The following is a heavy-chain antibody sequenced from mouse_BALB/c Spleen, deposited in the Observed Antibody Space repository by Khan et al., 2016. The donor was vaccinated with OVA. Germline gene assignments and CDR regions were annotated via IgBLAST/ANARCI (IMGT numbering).Heavy chain of an antibody. Sequence: EVQLQESGPGLVKPSQSLSLTCTVTGYSITSDYAWNWIRQFPGNKLEWMGYISYSGSSSYPPSIKSRISITRDTSKNQFFLQLNSMTTEDTATYYCARGRTYWGQGTSVTVSS. CDR1: GYSITSDYA. J-gene: IGHJ4*01. CDR2: ISYSGSS. V-gene: IGHV3-2*02. CDR3: ARGRTY.